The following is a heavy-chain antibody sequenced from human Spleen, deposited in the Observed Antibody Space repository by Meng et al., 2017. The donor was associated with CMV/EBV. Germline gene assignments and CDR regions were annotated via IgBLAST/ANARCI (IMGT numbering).Heavy chain of an antibody. Sequence: LTCAVSGVSLSSSSWPWIRQSPGKVLEWIGEINPSGGPNYSPSLKSRVSMSMDASKNQFSLKLMSVTAADTAVYYCARVMGGGWFDPWGQGTLVTVSS. J-gene: IGHJ5*02. V-gene: IGHV4-34*01. CDR2: INPSGGP. CDR1: GVSLSSSS. CDR3: ARVMGGGWFDP. D-gene: IGHD3-16*01.